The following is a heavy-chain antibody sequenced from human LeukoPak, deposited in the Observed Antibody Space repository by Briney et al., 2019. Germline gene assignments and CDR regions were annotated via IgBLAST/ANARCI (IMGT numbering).Heavy chain of an antibody. Sequence: SETLSLTCTVSGGSISSYYWSWIRQPPGKGLEWIVYIYYSGSTNYNPSLKSRVTISVDTSKHQFSLKLRSVTAADTAVYYCARLGETRVVPAAPLYYYYMDVWGKGTTVTVSS. CDR3: ARLGETRVVPAAPLYYYYMDV. CDR1: GGSISSYY. CDR2: IYYSGST. J-gene: IGHJ6*03. V-gene: IGHV4-59*01. D-gene: IGHD2-2*01.